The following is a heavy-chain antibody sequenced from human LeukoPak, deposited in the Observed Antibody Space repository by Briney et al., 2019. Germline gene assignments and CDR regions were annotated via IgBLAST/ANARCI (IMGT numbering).Heavy chain of an antibody. V-gene: IGHV3-30-3*01. J-gene: IGHJ4*02. CDR3: ARDPTTSGSYDY. CDR2: ISYDGSNK. CDR1: GFTFSSYA. Sequence: GGSLRLSCAASGFTFSSYAMHRVRQAPGKGLEWVAVISYDGSNKYYADSVKGRFTISRDNSKNTLYLQMNSLRAEDTAVYYCARDPTTSGSYDYWGQGTLVTVSS. D-gene: IGHD1-26*01.